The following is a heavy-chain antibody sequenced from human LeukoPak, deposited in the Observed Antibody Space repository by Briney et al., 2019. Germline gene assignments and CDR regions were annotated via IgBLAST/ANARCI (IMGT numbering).Heavy chain of an antibody. CDR1: GYSISSGYY. CDR3: ARQELRFLEWSEIYNWFDP. J-gene: IGHJ5*02. Sequence: PSETLSLTCTVSGYSISSGYYWGWIRQPPGKGLEWIGSIYHSGSTYYNPSLKSRVTISVDTSKNQFSLKLSSVTAADTAVYYCARQELRFLEWSEIYNWFDPWGQGTLVTVSS. CDR2: IYHSGST. V-gene: IGHV4-38-2*02. D-gene: IGHD3-3*01.